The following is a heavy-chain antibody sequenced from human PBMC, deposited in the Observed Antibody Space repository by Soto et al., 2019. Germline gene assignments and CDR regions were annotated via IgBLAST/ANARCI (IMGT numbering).Heavy chain of an antibody. CDR2: ITGSGANT. CDR3: ETDGATSGYYWSYFDC. Sequence: GWSLRLSCAASGFTFSTYAMSWVRQAPGKGLEWVSSITGSGANTYYADSVKGRFTISRDNSRNTLYLQMNSLRAEDTSVYYCETDGATSGYYWSYFDCWGQGTLGPVSS. CDR1: GFTFSTYA. V-gene: IGHV3-23*01. D-gene: IGHD3-22*01. J-gene: IGHJ4*02.